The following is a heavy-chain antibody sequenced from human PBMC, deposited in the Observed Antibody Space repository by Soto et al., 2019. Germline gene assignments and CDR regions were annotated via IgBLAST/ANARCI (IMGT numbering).Heavy chain of an antibody. CDR3: ARHRNTRGSWYWVDP. CDR1: VASINRSVYN. J-gene: IGHJ5*02. V-gene: IGHV4-39*01. CDR2: FFFSGRI. D-gene: IGHD6-13*01. Sequence: QLRLKESGPGLINPSETLTLTSSVSVASINRSVYNWGWIRHPPGKGLEWIASFFFSGRIYYSPSLKSRATIYVDTSQNQISLNLSSVTAADMGFYYCARHRNTRGSWYWVDPWGQGTLVTVSS.